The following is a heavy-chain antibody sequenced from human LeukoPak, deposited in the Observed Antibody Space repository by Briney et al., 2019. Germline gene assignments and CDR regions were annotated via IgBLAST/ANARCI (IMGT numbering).Heavy chain of an antibody. CDR3: AKDITRYGGNAVDY. CDR1: GFTFSSYG. V-gene: IGHV3-30*18. Sequence: GGSLRLSCAASGFTFSSYGIHWVRQAPGKGLEWVAVISYDGSNKYYADSVKGRFTISRDNSKNTLYLQMNSLRAEDTAVYYCAKDITRYGGNAVDYWGQGTLVTVSS. D-gene: IGHD4-23*01. CDR2: ISYDGSNK. J-gene: IGHJ4*02.